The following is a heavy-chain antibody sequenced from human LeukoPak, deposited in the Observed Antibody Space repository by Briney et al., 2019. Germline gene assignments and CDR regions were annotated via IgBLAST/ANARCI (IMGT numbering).Heavy chain of an antibody. CDR1: GFTFSNYA. D-gene: IGHD3-22*01. J-gene: IGHJ4*02. V-gene: IGHV3-23*01. CDR3: AKDLGGYYYDSSHYFDY. Sequence: GGSLRLSCAGSGFTFSNYAMMWVRQAPGKGPQWVSGIRDSGGSTYYADSVKGRFTVSRDNSRNTLYLQMNSLRAEDTAVYYCAKDLGGYYYDSSHYFDYWGQGTLVTVSS. CDR2: IRDSGGST.